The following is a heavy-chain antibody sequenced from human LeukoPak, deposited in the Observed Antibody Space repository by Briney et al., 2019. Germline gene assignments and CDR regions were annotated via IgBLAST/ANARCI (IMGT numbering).Heavy chain of an antibody. CDR3: ARASDSGGD. Sequence: ASAKVSCKASGYTFTSYGISWVRQAPGQGLEWMGWINPNSGGTNYAQKFQGRVTMTRDTSISTAYMELSRLRSDDTAVYYCARASDSGGDWGQGTLVTVSS. J-gene: IGHJ4*02. CDR1: GYTFTSYG. D-gene: IGHD2-15*01. V-gene: IGHV1-2*02. CDR2: INPNSGGT.